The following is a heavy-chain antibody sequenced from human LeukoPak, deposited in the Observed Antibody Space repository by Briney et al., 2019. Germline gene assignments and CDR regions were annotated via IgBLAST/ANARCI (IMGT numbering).Heavy chain of an antibody. Sequence: PGGSLRLSCAASGFTFSGYAMHWVRQAPGKGLEWVSAISDSSGSTYYADSVKGWFTISRDNSKNTLYLQMNSLRAEDTAVYYCAKVRTRWTMVRGVPYMDVWGKGTTVTVSS. CDR2: ISDSSGST. CDR1: GFTFSGYA. J-gene: IGHJ6*03. V-gene: IGHV3-23*01. D-gene: IGHD3-10*01. CDR3: AKVRTRWTMVRGVPYMDV.